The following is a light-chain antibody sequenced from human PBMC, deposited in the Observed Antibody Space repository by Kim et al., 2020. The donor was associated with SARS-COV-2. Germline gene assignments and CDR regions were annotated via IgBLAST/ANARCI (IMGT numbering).Light chain of an antibody. J-gene: IGKJ2*01. CDR1: QGISSY. CDR3: QQLNSYAVT. CDR2: AAS. Sequence: ASVGDRFTMTCRASQGISSYLAWYQQKPGRAPKLLIYAASTLQSVVPSRFSGSGSGTEFTLTISSLQPEDFATYYCQQLNSYAVTFGQGTKLEI. V-gene: IGKV1-9*01.